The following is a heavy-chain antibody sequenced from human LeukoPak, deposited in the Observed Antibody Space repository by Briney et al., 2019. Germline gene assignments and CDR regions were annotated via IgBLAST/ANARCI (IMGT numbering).Heavy chain of an antibody. D-gene: IGHD2-15*01. CDR1: GGTFSSYA. CDR3: ARVLYRKKYNWFDP. CDR2: IIPIFGTA. J-gene: IGHJ5*02. Sequence: SVKVSCKASGGTFSSYAISWVRQAPGQGLEWMGGIIPIFGTANYAQKFQGRVTITTDESTSTAYMELSSLRSEDTAVYYCARVLYRKKYNWFDPWGQGTLVTVSS. V-gene: IGHV1-69*05.